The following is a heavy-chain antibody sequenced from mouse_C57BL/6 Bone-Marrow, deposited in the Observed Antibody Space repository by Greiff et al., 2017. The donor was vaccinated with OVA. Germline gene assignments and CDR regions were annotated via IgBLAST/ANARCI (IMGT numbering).Heavy chain of an antibody. V-gene: IGHV1-69*01. CDR2: LDPSDSYT. J-gene: IGHJ3*01. CDR1: GYTFTSYW. CDR3: ASAYYSNYAWFAY. Sequence: QVQLQQPGAELVMPGASVKLSCTASGYTFTSYWMHWVKQRPGQGLEWIGELDPSDSYTNYNQKFKGKSTLTVDKSSSTAYMQRSSLTSEDSAVYYCASAYYSNYAWFAYWGQGTLVTVSA. D-gene: IGHD2-5*01.